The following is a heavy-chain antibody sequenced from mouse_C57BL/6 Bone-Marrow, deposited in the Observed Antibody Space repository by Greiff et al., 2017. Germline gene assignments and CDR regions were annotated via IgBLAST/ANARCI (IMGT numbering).Heavy chain of an antibody. Sequence: EVTVVESGGDLVKPGGSLQLSCAASGFTFSSYGMSWVRQTPDKRLEWVATISSGGSYTYYPDSVKGRFTISSDNAKNTLYLQMSRLRTEETAMYYGARRYYYGSGRYFDVWGTGTTGTVSS. CDR1: GFTFSSYG. CDR3: ARRYYYGSGRYFDV. CDR2: ISSGGSYT. D-gene: IGHD1-1*01. J-gene: IGHJ1*03. V-gene: IGHV5-6*02.